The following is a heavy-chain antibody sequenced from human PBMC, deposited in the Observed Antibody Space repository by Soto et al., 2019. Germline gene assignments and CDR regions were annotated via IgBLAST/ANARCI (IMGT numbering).Heavy chain of an antibody. CDR2: IYYSGNT. V-gene: IGHV4-31*03. J-gene: IGHJ4*03. Sequence: SETLSLTCTVSGGSLSSGYYWIWIRQHPGKGLDWIGYIYYSGNTYYNPSLKSRVTISIDTSKNQFSLRLNSVTAADTAVYYCARSGYRSSDFDHWGQGTLVTVSS. CDR3: ARSGYRSSDFDH. CDR1: GGSLSSGYY. D-gene: IGHD6-13*01.